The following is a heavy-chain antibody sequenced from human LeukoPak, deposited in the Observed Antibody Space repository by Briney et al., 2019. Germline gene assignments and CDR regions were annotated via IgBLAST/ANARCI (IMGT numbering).Heavy chain of an antibody. Sequence: GASVKVSCKASGYTFTNYGINWVRQAPGQGLEWMGWISAYIGNTNYAQKLQGRVTMTTDTSTSTAYMELRSLRSDDTAVYYCARDLDQYSGRFGGFGHDFWGQGTLVTVSS. J-gene: IGHJ4*02. CDR3: ARDLDQYSGRFGGFGHDF. D-gene: IGHD1-26*01. CDR2: ISAYIGNT. CDR1: GYTFTNYG. V-gene: IGHV1-18*01.